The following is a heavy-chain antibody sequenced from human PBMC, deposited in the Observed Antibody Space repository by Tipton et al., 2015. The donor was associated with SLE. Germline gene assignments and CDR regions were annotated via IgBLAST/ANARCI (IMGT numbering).Heavy chain of an antibody. J-gene: IGHJ4*02. Sequence: SLRLSCAASGFTFSSYEMNWVRQAPGKGLEWVANINQDGSEKHYVYSLKGRFTISRDNAKKSLYLQMNSLRAEDTAVYYCATDALTGQQLVHFDYWGQGNLVTVSA. V-gene: IGHV3-7*03. CDR1: GFTFSSYE. CDR3: ATDALTGQQLVHFDY. D-gene: IGHD6-13*01. CDR2: INQDGSEK.